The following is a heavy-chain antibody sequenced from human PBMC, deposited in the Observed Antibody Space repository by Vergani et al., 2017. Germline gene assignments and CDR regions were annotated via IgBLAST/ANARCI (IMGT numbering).Heavy chain of an antibody. CDR3: ASVSGYYDVGYFQH. J-gene: IGHJ1*01. V-gene: IGHV4-34*01. CDR2: INHSGST. D-gene: IGHD3-22*01. Sequence: QVQLQQWGAGLLKPSETLSLTCAVYGGSFSGYYWSWIRQPPGKGLEWIGEINHSGSTNYNPSLKSRVTISVDTSKNQFSLKLSSVTAADTAVYYCASVSGYYDVGYFQHWGQGTLVTVSS. CDR1: GGSFSGYY.